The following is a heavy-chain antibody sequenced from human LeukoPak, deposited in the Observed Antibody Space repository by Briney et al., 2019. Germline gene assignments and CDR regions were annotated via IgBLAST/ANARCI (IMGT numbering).Heavy chain of an antibody. CDR2: ITSDGRT. Sequence: GGSLRLSCAASGFTLRNYAMSWVRQAPGKGLEWVSAITSDGRTFYTDSVTGRFTISRDNSKNTLYLQMNSLRAEDAAVYFCAREEIVEPCISFDCWGQGALVIVSS. J-gene: IGHJ4*02. CDR3: AREEIVEPCISFDC. V-gene: IGHV3-23*01. D-gene: IGHD2-21*01. CDR1: GFTLRNYA.